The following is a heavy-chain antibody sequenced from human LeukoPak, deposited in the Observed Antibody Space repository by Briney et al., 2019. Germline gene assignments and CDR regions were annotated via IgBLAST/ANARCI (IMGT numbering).Heavy chain of an antibody. CDR3: ASLYYYDSSGYPAAYNWFHP. D-gene: IGHD3-22*01. CDR1: GGSFSGYY. V-gene: IGHV4-34*01. J-gene: IGHJ5*02. CDR2: INHSGST. Sequence: SEALSLTCAVYGGSFSGYYWNWIRQPPGKGPEWLGEINHSGSTNYNPSLKSRVTISVDTSKNQFSLKLSSVTAADTAVYYCASLYYYDSSGYPAAYNWFHPWGQGTLVTVSS.